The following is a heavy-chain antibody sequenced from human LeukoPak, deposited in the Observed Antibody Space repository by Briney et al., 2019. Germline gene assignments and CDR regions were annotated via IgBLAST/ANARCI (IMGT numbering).Heavy chain of an antibody. Sequence: SETLSLTCAVSGGSINSSNWWSWVRQPPGKGLEWIGEIYHTGSTNYNPSLKSRVTISVDKSKNQFSLKLSSVTAADTAVYYCARSTGDCSSTSCYKGYAFDIWGQGTMVTVSS. J-gene: IGHJ3*02. CDR2: IYHTGST. V-gene: IGHV4-4*02. CDR3: ARSTGDCSSTSCYKGYAFDI. CDR1: GGSINSSNW. D-gene: IGHD2-2*02.